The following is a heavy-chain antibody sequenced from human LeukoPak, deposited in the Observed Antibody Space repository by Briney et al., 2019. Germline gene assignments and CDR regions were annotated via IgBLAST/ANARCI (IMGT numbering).Heavy chain of an antibody. CDR2: ISYSGST. V-gene: IGHV4-59*01. CDR1: GGSISSYY. J-gene: IGHJ6*03. Sequence: SETLSLTCTVSGGSISSYYWSWIRQPPGKALEWIGYISYSGSTNYNPSLKSRVTISVDTSKNQFSLKLSSVTAADTAVYYCARFVVVPAAGYYYMDVWGKGTTVTVSS. D-gene: IGHD2-2*01. CDR3: ARFVVVPAAGYYYMDV.